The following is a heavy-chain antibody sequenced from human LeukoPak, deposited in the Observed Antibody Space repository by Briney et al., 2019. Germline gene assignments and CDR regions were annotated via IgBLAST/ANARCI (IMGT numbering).Heavy chain of an antibody. CDR2: INTDGSST. CDR1: GFTFSSYW. CDR3: ARFGWVPPSHFDY. D-gene: IGHD3-10*01. V-gene: IGHV3-74*01. J-gene: IGHJ4*02. Sequence: PGGSLRLSCAASGFTFSSYWMHWVRQAPGKGLVWVSGINTDGSSTSYAGSVKGRFTISRDNAKNTLYLQMSSLRAEDTAMYYCARFGWVPPSHFDYWGQGTLGTVSS.